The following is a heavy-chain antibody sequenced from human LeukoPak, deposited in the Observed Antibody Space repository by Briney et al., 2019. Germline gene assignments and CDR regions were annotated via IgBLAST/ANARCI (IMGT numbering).Heavy chain of an antibody. J-gene: IGHJ4*02. V-gene: IGHV1-24*01. CDR1: GYTLTDFS. D-gene: IGHD3-22*01. CDR2: FNREDAEP. Sequence: ASVKASCNISGYTLTDFSMHWVRQAPGKGLEWMGGFNREDAEPIYAPHFRGRVTVTEDTSTDTAYMELSSLRSEDTAVYYCATLDSYYDNSGRPLVPDWGQGTLVTVSS. CDR3: ATLDSYYDNSGRPLVPD.